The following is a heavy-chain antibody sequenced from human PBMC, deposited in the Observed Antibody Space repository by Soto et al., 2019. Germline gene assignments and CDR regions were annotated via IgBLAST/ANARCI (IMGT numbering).Heavy chain of an antibody. Sequence: SVTCGVSGGSISRYYWSWIRQPPGRGLEWIGNIFSSGTTNYNPSLKSRVTISVDTSKNPVYLILNAVTAADTAVYYCAREYYDFWSVTYSYYGMDVWGQGTTVTVSS. J-gene: IGHJ6*02. CDR2: IFSSGTT. CDR3: AREYYDFWSVTYSYYGMDV. V-gene: IGHV4-59*01. CDR1: GGSISRYY. D-gene: IGHD3-3*01.